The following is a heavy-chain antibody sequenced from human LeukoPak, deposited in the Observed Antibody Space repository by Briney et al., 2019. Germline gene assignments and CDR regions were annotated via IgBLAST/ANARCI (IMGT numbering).Heavy chain of an antibody. D-gene: IGHD1-26*01. CDR3: ARTRSGNFPDY. Sequence: SETLSLTCTVSGGSISGYYWSWIRQPPGKGLEWIGYIYYSGSTNYNPSLKSRVTISVDTSKNQFSLKMSSVTAADTAVYYCARTRSGNFPDYWGQETLVTVSS. V-gene: IGHV4-59*01. CDR1: GGSISGYY. CDR2: IYYSGST. J-gene: IGHJ4*02.